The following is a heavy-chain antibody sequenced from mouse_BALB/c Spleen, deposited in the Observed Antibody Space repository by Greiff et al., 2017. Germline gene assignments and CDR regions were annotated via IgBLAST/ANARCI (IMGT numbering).Heavy chain of an antibody. V-gene: IGHV5-12-1*01. CDR2: ISSGGGST. Sequence: DVHLVESGGGLVKPGGSLKLSCAASGFAFSSYDMSWVRQTPEKRLEWVAYISSGGGSTYYPDTVKGRFTISRDNAKNTLYLQMSSLKSEDTAMYYCARKGWYFDVWGAGTTVTVSS. CDR3: ARKGWYFDV. CDR1: GFAFSSYD. J-gene: IGHJ1*01.